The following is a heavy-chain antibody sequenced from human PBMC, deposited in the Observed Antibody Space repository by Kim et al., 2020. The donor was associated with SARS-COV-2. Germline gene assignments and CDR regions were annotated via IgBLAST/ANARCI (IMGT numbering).Heavy chain of an antibody. V-gene: IGHV3-23*01. Sequence: ADSVKGRFTISRDNSKNTLYLQMNSLRAEDTAVYYCAKDGGAVAGWFDPWGQGTLVTVSS. J-gene: IGHJ5*02. D-gene: IGHD6-19*01. CDR3: AKDGGAVAGWFDP.